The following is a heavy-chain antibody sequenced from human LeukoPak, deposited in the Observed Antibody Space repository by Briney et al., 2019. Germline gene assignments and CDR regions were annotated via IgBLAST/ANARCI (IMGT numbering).Heavy chain of an antibody. CDR3: ATPGYSVYELHDAFDI. Sequence: SVKVSCKVSGYTLTELSMHWVRQAPGKGREGMGGFDPEDGETIYAQKFQGRVTMTEDTSTDTAYLELSSLRSEDTAVYYCATPGYSVYELHDAFDIWGQGTMVTVSS. D-gene: IGHD5/OR15-5a*01. CDR1: GYTLTELS. V-gene: IGHV1-24*01. CDR2: FDPEDGET. J-gene: IGHJ3*02.